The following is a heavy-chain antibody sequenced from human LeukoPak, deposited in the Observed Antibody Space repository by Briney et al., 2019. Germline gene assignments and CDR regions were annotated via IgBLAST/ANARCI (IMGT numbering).Heavy chain of an antibody. D-gene: IGHD3-16*01. CDR1: GFTFSSYS. CDR2: ISSSSYI. J-gene: IGHJ4*02. Sequence: GGSLRLSCAASGFTFSSYSMNWVRQAPGKGLEWVSSISSSSYIYYADSVKGRFTISRDNAKNSLYLQMNSLRAEDTAVYYCARDRPGWGPLDYWGQGTLVTVSS. CDR3: ARDRPGWGPLDY. V-gene: IGHV3-21*01.